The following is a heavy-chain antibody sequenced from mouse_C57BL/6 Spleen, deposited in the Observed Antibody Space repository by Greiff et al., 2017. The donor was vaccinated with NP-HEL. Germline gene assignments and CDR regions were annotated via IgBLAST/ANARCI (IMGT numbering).Heavy chain of an antibody. D-gene: IGHD1-1*01. Sequence: QVQLQQPGAELVKPGASVKLSCKASGYTFTSYWMQWVKQRPGQGLEWIGEIDPSASYTNYNQKFKGKATLTVDTASSTAYMQLSSLTSEDSAVSYCAGMITTVIAKDFDYWGQGTTLTVSS. V-gene: IGHV1-50*01. CDR1: GYTFTSYW. CDR3: AGMITTVIAKDFDY. J-gene: IGHJ2*01. CDR2: IDPSASYT.